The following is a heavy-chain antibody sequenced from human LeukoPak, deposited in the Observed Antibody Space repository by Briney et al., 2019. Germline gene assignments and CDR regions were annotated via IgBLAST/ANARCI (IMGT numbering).Heavy chain of an antibody. CDR3: ARVRITRANWFDP. Sequence: GSLRLSCAASGFTFSDYWMLWVRQAPGKGLVWVSRILSDASSTSYADSVKGRFTISRDIAKNTLYLQMNSLRAEDTAVYYCARVRITRANWFDPWGQGTLVTVSS. J-gene: IGHJ5*02. V-gene: IGHV3-74*01. CDR1: GFTFSDYW. CDR2: ILSDASST. D-gene: IGHD2-2*01.